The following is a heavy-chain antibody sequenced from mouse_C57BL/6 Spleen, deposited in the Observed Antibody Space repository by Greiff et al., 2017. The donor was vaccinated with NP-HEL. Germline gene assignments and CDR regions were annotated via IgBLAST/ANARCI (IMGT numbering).Heavy chain of an antibody. Sequence: EVKLVESGGGLVKPGGSLKLSCAASGFTFSDYGMHWVRQAPEKGLEWVAYISSGSSTIYYADTVKGRFTISRDNAKNTLFLQMNSLRSEDTAMYYCARSPYYYGSDYWGQGTTLTVSS. J-gene: IGHJ2*01. CDR1: GFTFSDYG. V-gene: IGHV5-17*01. CDR2: ISSGSSTI. CDR3: ARSPYYYGSDY. D-gene: IGHD1-1*01.